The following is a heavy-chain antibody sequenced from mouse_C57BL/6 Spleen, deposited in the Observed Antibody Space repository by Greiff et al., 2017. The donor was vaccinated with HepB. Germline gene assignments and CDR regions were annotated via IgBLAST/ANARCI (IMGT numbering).Heavy chain of an antibody. V-gene: IGHV1-66*01. J-gene: IGHJ2*01. CDR3: ARSGIRLDFDY. D-gene: IGHD2-4*01. CDR1: GYSFTSYY. Sequence: QVQLQQSGPELVKPGASVKISCKASGYSFTSYYIHWVKQRPGQGLEWIGWIYPGSGNTKYNEKFKGKATLTADTSSSTAYMQLSSLTSEDSAVYYCARSGIRLDFDYWGQGTTLTVSS. CDR2: IYPGSGNT.